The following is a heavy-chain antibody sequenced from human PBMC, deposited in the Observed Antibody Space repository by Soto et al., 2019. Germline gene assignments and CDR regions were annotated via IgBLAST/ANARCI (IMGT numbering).Heavy chain of an antibody. J-gene: IGHJ6*03. CDR1: GFSLRTSGMC. Sequence: SGPTLVKPTETLTLTCAFSGFSLRTSGMCVSWIRQPPGKALEWLARVDWDGDKFYSTSLKTRLTISKDTSKNQVVLTLRNMDPVDTATYYCARMGVSGSDYYYYMDVWGKGTTVTVSS. D-gene: IGHD3-10*01. CDR3: ARMGVSGSDYYYYMDV. CDR2: VDWDGDK. V-gene: IGHV2-70*17.